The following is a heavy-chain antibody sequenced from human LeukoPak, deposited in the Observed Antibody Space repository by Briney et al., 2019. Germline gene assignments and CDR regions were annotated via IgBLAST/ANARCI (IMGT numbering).Heavy chain of an antibody. V-gene: IGHV4-39*07. J-gene: IGHJ4*02. Sequence: SETLSLTCTVSGGSISSSSYYWGWIRQPPGKGLEWIGSIYYSGSTYYNPSLKSRVTISVDTSKNQFSLKLSSVTAADTAVYYCAREEPYSSVDYWGQGTLVTVSS. CDR3: AREEPYSSVDY. D-gene: IGHD6-19*01. CDR1: GGSISSSSYY. CDR2: IYYSGST.